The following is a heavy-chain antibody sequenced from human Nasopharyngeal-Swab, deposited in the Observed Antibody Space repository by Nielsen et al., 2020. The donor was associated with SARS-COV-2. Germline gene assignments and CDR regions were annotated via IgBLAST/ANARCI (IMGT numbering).Heavy chain of an antibody. CDR3: ARDGGSYLDY. D-gene: IGHD1-26*01. CDR1: GFTFSSYS. Sequence: GGSLRLSFSASGFTFSSYSMNWVRQAPGKGLEWVSSISSSSSYIYYAHSVKGRFTISRDNSKNTLYLQMNSLRAEDTAVYYCARDGGSYLDYWGQGTLVTVSS. V-gene: IGHV3-21*01. CDR2: ISSSSSYI. J-gene: IGHJ4*01.